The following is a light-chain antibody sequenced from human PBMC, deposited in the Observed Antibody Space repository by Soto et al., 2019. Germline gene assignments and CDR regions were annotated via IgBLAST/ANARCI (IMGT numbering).Light chain of an antibody. V-gene: IGKV1-8*01. CDR1: QGISSY. J-gene: IGKJ4*01. Sequence: AIRMTQSPSSFSASTGDRVTITCRASQGISSYLAWYQQKPGKAPKLLIYAASTLQSGVPSRFSGSGSGTDFTLTISCLQSEDFATYYCLQYYSYPPTFGGGTKVELK. CDR2: AAS. CDR3: LQYYSYPPT.